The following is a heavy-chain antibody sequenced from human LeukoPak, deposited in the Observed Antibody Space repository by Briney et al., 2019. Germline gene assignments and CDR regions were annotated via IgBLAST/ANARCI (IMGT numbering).Heavy chain of an antibody. CDR1: GFTFSSYA. V-gene: IGHV3-23*01. Sequence: PGGSLRLSCAASGFTFSSYAMSWVRQAPGKALEWVSGISGSGGSIYYADSVKGRFTISRDNSKNTLYLQMNSLRAEDTAVYYCAKGWSKNYFDYWGQGTLVTVSS. CDR2: ISGSGGSI. CDR3: AKGWSKNYFDY. J-gene: IGHJ4*02.